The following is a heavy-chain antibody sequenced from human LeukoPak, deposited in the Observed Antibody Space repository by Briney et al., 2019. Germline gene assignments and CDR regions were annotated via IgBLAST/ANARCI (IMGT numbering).Heavy chain of an antibody. D-gene: IGHD2-21*01. CDR3: AKKIPGTCPFDY. CDR1: GFTFSSYV. V-gene: IGHV3-23*01. CDR2: ISGSSGNS. Sequence: PGGFLRLSCAASGFTFSSYVMSWVRQAPGKRLEWVSSISGSSGNSDYADSVKGRFTISRDNFKSTLYLQMNSLRAEDTAVYYCAKKIPGTCPFDYWGQGTLVTVSS. J-gene: IGHJ4*02.